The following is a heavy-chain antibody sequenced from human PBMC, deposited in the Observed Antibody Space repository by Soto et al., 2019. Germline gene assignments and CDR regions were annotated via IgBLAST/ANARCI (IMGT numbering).Heavy chain of an antibody. V-gene: IGHV4-39*01. D-gene: IGHD2-8*02. CDR2: IYYSGTT. J-gene: IGHJ4*02. Sequence: SETLSLTCTVSGGSIRLINHYWDWIRHSPGKGLDWIGSIYYSGTTVYNPSLQSRVTMSVDTSKSQFYLKMTSVNAADTAVYICARRATDGTGHHYFDNWGRGALVTVSS. CDR3: ARRATDGTGHHYFDN. CDR1: GGSIRLINHY.